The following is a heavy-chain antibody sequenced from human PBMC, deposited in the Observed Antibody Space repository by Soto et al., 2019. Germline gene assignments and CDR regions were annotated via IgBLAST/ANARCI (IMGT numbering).Heavy chain of an antibody. CDR1: GGLLSGYY. D-gene: IGHD2-2*02. J-gene: IGHJ5*02. CDR2: INHSGST. Sequence: PETLSLPSAGYGGLLSGYYWLGIRQPPGKGLEWIGEINHSGSTSYNPSLKSRVTISVDTSKNQFSLKLSSVTAADTAVYYRARVIWRGRTSCYTPRRWFDPWGQGTLAPSPQ. CDR3: ARVIWRGRTSCYTPRRWFDP. V-gene: IGHV4-34*01.